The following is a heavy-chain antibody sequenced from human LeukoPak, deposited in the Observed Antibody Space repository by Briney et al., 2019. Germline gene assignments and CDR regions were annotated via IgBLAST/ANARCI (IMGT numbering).Heavy chain of an antibody. J-gene: IGHJ4*02. Sequence: SETLSLTCTVSGASFSSYYWSWIRQPPGKGLEWIGYFYYSGTTNYNYNPSLKSRVTMSVDTSKNQFSLKLYSVTAADTAVYYCARDRRPEGFDYWGQGTLVSVCS. V-gene: IGHV4-59*01. CDR1: GASFSSYY. CDR3: ARDRRPEGFDY. CDR2: FYYSGTTNY.